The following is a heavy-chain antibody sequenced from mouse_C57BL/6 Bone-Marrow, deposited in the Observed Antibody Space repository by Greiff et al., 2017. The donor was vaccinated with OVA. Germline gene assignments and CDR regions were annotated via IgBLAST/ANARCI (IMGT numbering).Heavy chain of an antibody. CDR2: IDPSDSYT. V-gene: IGHV1-50*01. D-gene: IGHD2-12*01. CDR3: IRRRGYYYAMDY. CDR1: GYTFTSYW. J-gene: IGHJ4*01. Sequence: VQLQQSGAELVKPGASVKLSCKASGYTFTSYWMQWVKQRPGQGLEWIGEIDPSDSYTNYNQKFKGKATLTVDTSSSTAYMQLSSLTSEDSAVYYCIRRRGYYYAMDYWGQGTSVTVSS.